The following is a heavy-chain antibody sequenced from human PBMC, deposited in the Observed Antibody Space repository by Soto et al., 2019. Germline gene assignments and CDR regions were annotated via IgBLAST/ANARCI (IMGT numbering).Heavy chain of an antibody. CDR2: INHNGGT. V-gene: IGHV4-34*01. CDR3: ARGGGITIFGVVSNWFDP. J-gene: IGHJ5*02. D-gene: IGHD3-3*01. CDR1: GGSFSGHY. Sequence: QVQLQQWGAGLLKPSETLSLTCAVYGGSFSGHYWIWIRQPPGKGLEWIGEINHNGGTNYNPSLKSRVTISIDTSKNQFSLKLSSVTAADTAVYYWARGGGITIFGVVSNWFDPWGQGTLVTVSS.